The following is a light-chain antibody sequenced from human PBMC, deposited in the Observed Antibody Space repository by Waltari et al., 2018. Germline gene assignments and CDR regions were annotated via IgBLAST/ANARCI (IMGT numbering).Light chain of an antibody. V-gene: IGKV1-5*03. Sequence: DIQMTQSPSTLSASVGDRVTITCRASQSISSWLAWYQQKPGKAPKLLIYKASSLESGVPSRFSGSGSGTEFTLTISSLQPDDFATYYCQQYKSYSLALTFGGGTKVEIK. J-gene: IGKJ4*01. CDR3: QQYKSYSLALT. CDR2: KAS. CDR1: QSISSW.